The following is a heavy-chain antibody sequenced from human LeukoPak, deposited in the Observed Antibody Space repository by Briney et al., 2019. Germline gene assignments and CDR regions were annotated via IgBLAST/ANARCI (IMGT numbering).Heavy chain of an antibody. J-gene: IGHJ4*02. CDR3: AKGTITMVRGVLDY. CDR1: GFTFSSYW. V-gene: IGHV3-23*01. CDR2: ISGSGGST. Sequence: GGSLRLSCAASGFTFSSYWMSWVRQATGKGLEWVSAISGSGGSTYYADSVKGRFTISRDNSKNTLYLQMNSLRAEDTAVYYCAKGTITMVRGVLDYWGQGTLVTVSS. D-gene: IGHD3-10*01.